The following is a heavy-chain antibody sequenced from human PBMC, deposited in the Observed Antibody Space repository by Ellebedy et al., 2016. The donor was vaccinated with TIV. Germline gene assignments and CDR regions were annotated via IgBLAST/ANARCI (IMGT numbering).Heavy chain of an antibody. CDR3: ARDKDTMVAGEGWYWYFDL. Sequence: PGGSLRLSCATSGFTFSNYDMNWVRQAPGKGLEWVSYIRSSGSTMYYADSVKGRFTISRDNAKNSLFLQMNSLRAEDTAVYYCARDKDTMVAGEGWYWYFDLWGRGTLVTVSS. V-gene: IGHV3-48*03. D-gene: IGHD3-10*01. CDR2: IRSSGSTM. CDR1: GFTFSNYD. J-gene: IGHJ2*01.